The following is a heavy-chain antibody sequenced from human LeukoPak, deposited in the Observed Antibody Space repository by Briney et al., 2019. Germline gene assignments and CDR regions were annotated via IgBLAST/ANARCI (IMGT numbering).Heavy chain of an antibody. V-gene: IGHV3-7*01. D-gene: IGHD4/OR15-4a*01. CDR2: IKQGGSEK. CDR3: ARGPSYGDRSDFLDY. Sequence: GGSLRLSCAASGFTFSSHWMSYVRQAPGKGLEWVADIKQGGSEKYYVDSVKGRFTISRDNGKNSLYLQMNSLRAEDTAVYYYARGPSYGDRSDFLDYWGQGTLVTVSS. J-gene: IGHJ4*02. CDR1: GFTFSSHW.